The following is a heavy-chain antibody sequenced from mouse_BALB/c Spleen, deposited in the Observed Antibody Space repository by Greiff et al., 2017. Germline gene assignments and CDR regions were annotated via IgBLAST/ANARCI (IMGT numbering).Heavy chain of an antibody. CDR1: GYTFTDYN. CDR2: IYPYNGGT. CDR3: AREGGLYYFDY. V-gene: IGHV1S29*02. J-gene: IGHJ2*01. Sequence: EVKLVESGPELVKPGASVKISCKASGYTFTDYNMHWVKQSHGKSLEWIGYIYPYNGGTGYNQKFKSKATLTVDNSSSTAYMELRSLTSEDSAVYYCAREGGLYYFDYWGQGTTLTVSS.